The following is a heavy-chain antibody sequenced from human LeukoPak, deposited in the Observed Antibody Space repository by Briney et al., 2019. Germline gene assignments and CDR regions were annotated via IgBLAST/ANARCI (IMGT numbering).Heavy chain of an antibody. CDR3: ARARGVTSRSDY. V-gene: IGHV4-34*01. J-gene: IGHJ4*02. Sequence: SETLSLTCAVYGGSFSGYYWSWISHPPGKGLEWIGEINHSGSTNYNPSLKSRVTISVDASKNQFSLKLSSVTAADTAVYYCARARGVTSRSDYWGQGTLVTVSS. D-gene: IGHD3-10*01. CDR2: INHSGST. CDR1: GGSFSGYY.